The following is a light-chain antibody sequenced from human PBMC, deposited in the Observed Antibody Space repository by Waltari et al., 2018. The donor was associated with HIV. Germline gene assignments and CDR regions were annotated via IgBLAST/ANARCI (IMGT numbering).Light chain of an antibody. CDR1: QSVSTN. V-gene: IGKV3-15*01. CDR3: HQYNNWPPWT. CDR2: GTS. J-gene: IGKJ1*01. Sequence: EIVMTQSPAALSVSSGERATLSCRASQSVSTNLAWSQQKPGQAPRLLLYGTSTRATGISDRFSGSGSGTEFTLTISSLQSEDFAVYYCHQYNNWPPWTFGQGTKVEIK.